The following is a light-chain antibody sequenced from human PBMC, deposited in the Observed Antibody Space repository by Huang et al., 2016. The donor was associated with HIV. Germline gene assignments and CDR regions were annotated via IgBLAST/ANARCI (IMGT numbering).Light chain of an antibody. CDR3: QHYNNWPPMYT. J-gene: IGKJ2*01. V-gene: IGKV3-15*01. Sequence: EMVMTQSPATLSVSPGERATLSCTASHSLSNNLAWYQQKPGQVPRLLIYGATTRAAVVPARFSGSGSGTEFTLTISSLQSEDVGVYYCQHYNNWPPMYTFGQGTKLEIK. CDR1: HSLSNN. CDR2: GAT.